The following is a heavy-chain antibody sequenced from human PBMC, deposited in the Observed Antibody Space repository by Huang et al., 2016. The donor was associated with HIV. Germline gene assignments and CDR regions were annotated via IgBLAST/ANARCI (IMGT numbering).Heavy chain of an antibody. CDR1: GYTFTSYS. Sequence: QVQLVQSGAEVKKPGASVKVSCKTSGYTFTSYSIHWVRQAPGQGLEWMGSINPYVDSTSYAPKFQGRVTMTRDTSTSTVYMELSSLRSEDTAMYYCAREGQGYAMDVWGQGTTVTVSS. CDR3: AREGQGYAMDV. CDR2: INPYVDST. J-gene: IGHJ6*02. V-gene: IGHV1-46*01.